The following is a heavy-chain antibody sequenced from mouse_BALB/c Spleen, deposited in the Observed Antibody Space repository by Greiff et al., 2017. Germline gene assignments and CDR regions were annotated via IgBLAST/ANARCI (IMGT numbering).Heavy chain of an antibody. CDR2: ISSGGGST. CDR1: GFAFSSYD. CDR3: ARDGSLRYYAMDY. D-gene: IGHD1-1*01. V-gene: IGHV5-12-1*01. Sequence: EVQGVESGGGLVKPGGSLKLSCAASGFAFSSYDMSWVRQTPEKRLEWVAYISSGGGSTYYPDTVKGRFTIPRDNATNTLYLQMSSLKSEDTAMYYCARDGSLRYYAMDYWGQGTSVTVSS. J-gene: IGHJ4*01.